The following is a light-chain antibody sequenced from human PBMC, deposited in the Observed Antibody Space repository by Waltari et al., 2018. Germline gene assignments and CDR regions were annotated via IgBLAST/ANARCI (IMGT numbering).Light chain of an antibody. V-gene: IGKV1-39*01. CDR3: QQSYSSFMYT. J-gene: IGKJ2*01. CDR2: TTS. Sequence: DIQMTQSPASLSASVGDRVTITCRASQANYRYLNWYQQKPGKAPKLLIYTTSTLQSGVPSRFSGSGSRTDFTLTISSLQPEDFSTYYCQQSYSSFMYTFGQGTKLEIK. CDR1: QANYRY.